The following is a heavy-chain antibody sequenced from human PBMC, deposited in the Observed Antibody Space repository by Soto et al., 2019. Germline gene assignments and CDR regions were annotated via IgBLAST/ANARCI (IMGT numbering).Heavy chain of an antibody. Sequence: QVQLKEWGPGLVKPSETLSLTCTVSGGSVSSGSHYWSWIRQPPGKGLEWVGYIYNTGSTNYNPSLNGRVTISVDMSKNQFSLKLRSVTTADTAVYYCARNILHSSSSVYYYYGMDVWGRGTTVTVSS. CDR3: ARNILHSSSSVYYYYGMDV. V-gene: IGHV4-61*01. CDR1: GGSVSSGSHY. J-gene: IGHJ6*02. CDR2: IYNTGST. D-gene: IGHD6-6*01.